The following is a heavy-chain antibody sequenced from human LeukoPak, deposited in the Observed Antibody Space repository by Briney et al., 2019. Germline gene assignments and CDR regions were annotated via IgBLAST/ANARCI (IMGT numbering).Heavy chain of an antibody. CDR3: AKREDYGDYYRYGMDV. CDR1: GFTFDDYA. Sequence: GGSLRLSCAASGFTFDDYAMHWVRQAPGKGLEWVSGISWNSGSIGYADSVKGRFTISRDNAKNSLYLQMNSLRAEDTALYYCAKREDYGDYYRYGMDVWGQGTTVTVSS. D-gene: IGHD4-17*01. CDR2: ISWNSGSI. V-gene: IGHV3-9*01. J-gene: IGHJ6*02.